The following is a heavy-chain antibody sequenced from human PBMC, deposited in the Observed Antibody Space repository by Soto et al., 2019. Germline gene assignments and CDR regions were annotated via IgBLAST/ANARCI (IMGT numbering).Heavy chain of an antibody. CDR2: ISYDVSNK. V-gene: IGHV3-30*03. J-gene: IGHJ6*01. D-gene: IGHD1-20*01. CDR3: ATYCLFPRRTRYTYFSPGM. Sequence: GKGLEWVAVISYDVSNKYYADSVKGRFTISRDNSKNTLYLQMNSLRAEDTAVYYCATYCLFPRRTRYTYFSPGM.